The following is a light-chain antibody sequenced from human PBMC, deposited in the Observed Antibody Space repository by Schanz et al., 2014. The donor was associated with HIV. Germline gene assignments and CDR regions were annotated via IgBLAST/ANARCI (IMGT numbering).Light chain of an antibody. J-gene: IGLJ2*01. CDR3: SSYTSTNTVI. Sequence: QSALTQPPSASGSPGQSVTISCTGTSGDVGSYNYVSWYQQHPGKAPKLMIYDVSNRPSGVSNRFSGSKSGTTASLTIAGIRHEDEGDYYCSSYTSTNTVIFAGGTKLTVL. CDR2: DVS. CDR1: SGDVGSYNY. V-gene: IGLV2-14*01.